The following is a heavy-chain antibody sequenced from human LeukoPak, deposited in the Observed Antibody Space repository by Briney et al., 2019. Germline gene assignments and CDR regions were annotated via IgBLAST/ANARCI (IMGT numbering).Heavy chain of an antibody. J-gene: IGHJ6*02. V-gene: IGHV1-8*01. D-gene: IGHD6-13*01. CDR3: AYSSSWYLHYYYGMDV. CDR2: MNPNSGNT. CDR1: GYTFTSYD. Sequence: GASVKVSCKASGYTFTSYDINWVRQATGQGLEWMGWMNPNSGNTGYAQKFQGRVTMTRNTSISTAYMELSSLRSEDTAMYYCAYSSSWYLHYYYGMDVWGQGTTVTVSS.